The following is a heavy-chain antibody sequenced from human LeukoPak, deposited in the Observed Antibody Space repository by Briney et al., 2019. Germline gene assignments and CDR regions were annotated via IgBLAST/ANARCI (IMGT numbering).Heavy chain of an antibody. CDR2: ISLDGSNK. CDR3: ARDSYYYDSSGYYLSGMDV. CDR1: GFTFSSYA. Sequence: PGGSLRLSCAASGFTFSSYAMHWVRQAPGKGLEWVAVISLDGSNKYYADSVKGRFTISRDNSKNTLYLQMNSLRAEDTAVYYCARDSYYYDSSGYYLSGMDVWGQGTTVTVSS. D-gene: IGHD3-22*01. V-gene: IGHV3-30-3*01. J-gene: IGHJ6*02.